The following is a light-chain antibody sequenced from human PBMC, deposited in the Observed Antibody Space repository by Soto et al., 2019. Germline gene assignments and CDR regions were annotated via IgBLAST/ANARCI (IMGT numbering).Light chain of an antibody. Sequence: EIVLTQSPGPLSLSPGERATLFCRSSQSLSASYLAWYQQKPGQAPRLIVYGASSRATGIPDRFSGSGSGTDFTLIISRLEPEDFAVYYRQQYGGSSWTFGQGTKVDIK. J-gene: IGKJ1*01. CDR3: QQYGGSSWT. CDR1: QSLSASY. CDR2: GAS. V-gene: IGKV3-20*01.